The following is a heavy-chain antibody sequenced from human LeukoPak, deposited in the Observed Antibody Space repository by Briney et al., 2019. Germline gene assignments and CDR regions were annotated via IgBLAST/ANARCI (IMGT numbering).Heavy chain of an antibody. CDR2: FHDSEST. D-gene: IGHD1-26*01. J-gene: IGHJ4*02. Sequence: SETLSLTCTVSGGSISNNYWSWIRQPPGKGLEWIGYFHDSESTNYNPSLKSRVTISVDTSKNQFSLKLSSVTAADTAVYYCARGDPCGRPGIAFDYWGQGTLVTVSS. CDR3: ARGDPCGRPGIAFDY. CDR1: GGSISNNY. V-gene: IGHV4-59*01.